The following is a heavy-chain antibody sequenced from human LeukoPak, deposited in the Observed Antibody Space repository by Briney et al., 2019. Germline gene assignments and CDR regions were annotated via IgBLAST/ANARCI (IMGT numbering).Heavy chain of an antibody. D-gene: IGHD3-16*01. Sequence: SETLSLTCTVSGGSIGSGSYYWSWIRQPAGKGLEWIGRIYTSVNTNYNPSLKSRVSISVVTSKYQFSLQLSSVTAADTAVYYCAREVHDYVWGSQHDALDIWGQGTMVTVSS. V-gene: IGHV4-61*02. CDR2: IYTSVNT. J-gene: IGHJ3*02. CDR3: AREVHDYVWGSQHDALDI. CDR1: GGSIGSGSYY.